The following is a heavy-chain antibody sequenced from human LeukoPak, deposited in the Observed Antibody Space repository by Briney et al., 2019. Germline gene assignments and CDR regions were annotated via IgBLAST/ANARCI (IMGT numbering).Heavy chain of an antibody. CDR2: INHSGST. J-gene: IGHJ5*02. D-gene: IGHD4-11*01. Sequence: SETLSLTCAVYGGSFSGYYWSWIRQPPGKGLEWIGEINHSGSTNYNPSLKSRVTISVGTSKNQFSLKLSSVTAADTAVYYCARVDYSNWFDPWGQGTLVTVSS. CDR1: GGSFSGYY. V-gene: IGHV4-34*01. CDR3: ARVDYSNWFDP.